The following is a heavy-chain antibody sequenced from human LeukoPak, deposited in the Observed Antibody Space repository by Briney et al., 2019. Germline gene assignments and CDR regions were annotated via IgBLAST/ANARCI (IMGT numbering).Heavy chain of an antibody. CDR2: IYIGGNT. Sequence: QTGGSLRLSCAASGFTVSSNCMTWVRQAPGKGLEWVSMIYIGGNTYDADSVKGRFTISRDSSKNTVFLQMNSLRDKDTAVYYCARSSRNAWYFDLWGRGTLVTVSS. CDR1: GFTVSSNC. CDR3: ARSSRNAWYFDL. D-gene: IGHD1-14*01. J-gene: IGHJ2*01. V-gene: IGHV3-66*01.